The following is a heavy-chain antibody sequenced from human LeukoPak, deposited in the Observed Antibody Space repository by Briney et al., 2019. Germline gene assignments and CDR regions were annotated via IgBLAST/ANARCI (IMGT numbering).Heavy chain of an antibody. CDR2: MNHNSGNT. V-gene: IGHV1-8*01. CDR1: GYTFTSYD. D-gene: IGHD4-17*01. Sequence: ASVTVSCTASGYTFTSYDINWVRQATGQGLEWMGWMNHNSGNTGYAQKFQGRVTMTRNTSISTAYMELSSLRSEDTAVYYCARIDYGDYVSGFWGQGTLVTVSS. J-gene: IGHJ4*02. CDR3: ARIDYGDYVSGF.